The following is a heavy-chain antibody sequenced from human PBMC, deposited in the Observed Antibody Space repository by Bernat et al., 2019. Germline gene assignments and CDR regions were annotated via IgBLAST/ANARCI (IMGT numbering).Heavy chain of an antibody. D-gene: IGHD2-15*01. CDR2: INWNGGST. J-gene: IGHJ6*03. V-gene: IGHV3-20*04. CDR3: ARDQGYCSGGSCDYMDV. Sequence: EVQLVESGGGLIQPGGSLRLSCAASGFTVSSNYMSWVRQAPGKGLEWVSGINWNGGSTGYADSVKGRFTISRDNAKNSLYLQMNSLRAEDTALYYCARDQGYCSGGSCDYMDVWGKGTTVTVSS. CDR1: GFTVSSNY.